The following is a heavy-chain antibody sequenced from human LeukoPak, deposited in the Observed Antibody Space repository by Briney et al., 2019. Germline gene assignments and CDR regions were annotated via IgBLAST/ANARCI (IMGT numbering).Heavy chain of an antibody. D-gene: IGHD3-22*01. CDR2: ISAYNGNT. J-gene: IGHJ3*02. CDR1: GGTFCSYG. V-gene: IGHV1-18*01. CDR3: ARDSYYDSSGYLHRWRAFDI. Sequence: GASVKVSCKASGGTFCSYGISWVRQAPGRGLEWVGWISAYNGNTNYAQKLQGRVTMTTDTSTSTAYMELRSLRSDDTAVYYCARDSYYDSSGYLHRWRAFDIWGQGTMVTVSS.